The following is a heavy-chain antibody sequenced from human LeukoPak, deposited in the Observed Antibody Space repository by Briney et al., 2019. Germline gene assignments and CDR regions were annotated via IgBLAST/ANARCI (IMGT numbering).Heavy chain of an antibody. Sequence: GGSLSLSCEGSGFLFSSYDMHWVRQATGKGLEWVSVIGTDGDTSYPDSVKGRFTISRENAKSSLYLQMNSLRAGDTAVYYCARGLPRYYSFYHMDVWGKGTTVTVSS. CDR1: GFLFSSYD. V-gene: IGHV3-13*01. J-gene: IGHJ6*03. CDR3: ARGLPRYYSFYHMDV. CDR2: IGTDGDT.